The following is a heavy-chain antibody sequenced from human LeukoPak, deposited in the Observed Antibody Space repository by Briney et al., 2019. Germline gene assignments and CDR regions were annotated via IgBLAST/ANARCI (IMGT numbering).Heavy chain of an antibody. Sequence: GGSLRLSCAASGFTFSSYWMHWVRQAPGKGLVWVSRINSDGSSTSYADSVKGRFTIPRDNAKNTLYLQMNSPRAEDTAVYYCASGGTMVRGVIFYWGQGTLVTVSS. D-gene: IGHD3-10*01. J-gene: IGHJ4*02. CDR1: GFTFSSYW. CDR2: INSDGSST. V-gene: IGHV3-74*01. CDR3: ASGGTMVRGVIFY.